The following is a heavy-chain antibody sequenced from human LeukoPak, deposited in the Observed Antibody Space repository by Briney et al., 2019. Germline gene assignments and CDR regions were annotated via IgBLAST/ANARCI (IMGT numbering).Heavy chain of an antibody. D-gene: IGHD3-22*01. CDR3: ASQNSYYDSSGYYTYYMDV. V-gene: IGHV1-46*01. Sequence: VASVKVSCKASGYTFTSYYMHWVRQAPGQGLEWMGIINPSGGSTSHAQKFQGRVTMTRDVSTSTVYMELSSLRSEDTAVYYCASQNSYYDSSGYYTYYMDVWGKGTTVTVSS. CDR2: INPSGGST. J-gene: IGHJ6*03. CDR1: GYTFTSYY.